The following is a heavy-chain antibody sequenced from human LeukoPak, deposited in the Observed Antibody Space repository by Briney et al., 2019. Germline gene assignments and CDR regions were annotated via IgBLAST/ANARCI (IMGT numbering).Heavy chain of an antibody. J-gene: IGHJ4*02. CDR1: GGTFSSYA. D-gene: IGHD2-21*02. CDR2: IIPIFGTA. V-gene: IGHV1-69*13. CDR3: ARVKDDCGGDCYSMFDY. Sequence: GASVKVSCKASGGTFSSYAISWVRQAPGQGLEWMGGIIPIFGTANYAQKFQGGVTTTADESTSTAYMELSSLRSEDTAVYYCARVKDDCGGDCYSMFDYWGQGTLVTVSS.